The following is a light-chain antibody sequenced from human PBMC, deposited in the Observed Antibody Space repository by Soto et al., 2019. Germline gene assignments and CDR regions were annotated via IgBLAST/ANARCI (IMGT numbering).Light chain of an antibody. CDR3: SSYTGSSTYVV. CDR1: SSDVGGYNY. Sequence: QSALTQPASVSGSPGQSITISCTGTSSDVGGYNYVSWYQQHPGKAPKLMIYDVNNRPSGVSNRFSGSKSGNTASLTISGVPAEEEAYLYCSSYTGSSTYVVFGGGTKLTVL. CDR2: DVN. V-gene: IGLV2-14*01. J-gene: IGLJ2*01.